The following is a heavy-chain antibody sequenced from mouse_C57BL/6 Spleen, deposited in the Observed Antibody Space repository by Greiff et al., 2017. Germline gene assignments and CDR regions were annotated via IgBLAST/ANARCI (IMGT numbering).Heavy chain of an antibody. CDR1: GFTFSSYG. J-gene: IGHJ2*01. D-gene: IGHD3-2*02. CDR2: ISSGGSYT. Sequence: DVMLVESGGDLVKPGGSLKLSCAASGFTFSSYGMSWVRQTPDKRLEWVATISSGGSYTYYPDSVKGRFTISRDNAKNTLYLQMSSLKSEDTAMYYCARDSSGYEDYFDYWGQGTTLTVSS. V-gene: IGHV5-6*02. CDR3: ARDSSGYEDYFDY.